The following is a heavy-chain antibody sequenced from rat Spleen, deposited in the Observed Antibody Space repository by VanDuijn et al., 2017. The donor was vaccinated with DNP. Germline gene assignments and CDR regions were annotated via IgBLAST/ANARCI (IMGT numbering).Heavy chain of an antibody. CDR2: ITSNGGNT. J-gene: IGHJ2*01. V-gene: IGHV5-31*01. Sequence: EVQLMESGGDLVQPGRSLKLSCVASGFTFNYYWMTWVRQVPGKGLEWLASITSNGGNTYYLDSVKGRFTISRDNAKDTLYLQMNSLRSEDTATYYCAREGDYWGQGVMVTVSS. CDR1: GFTFNYYW. CDR3: AREGDY.